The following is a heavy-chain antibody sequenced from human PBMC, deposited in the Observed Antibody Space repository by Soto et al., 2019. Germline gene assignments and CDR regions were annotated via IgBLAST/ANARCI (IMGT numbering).Heavy chain of an antibody. V-gene: IGHV3-30*18. Sequence: GGSLRLSCAASGFTFSSYGMHWVRQAPGKGLEWVALISYDGGNEYYADSVKGRFTISRDNFKNTQYLQMNSLRAEDTAVYYFTKDGGAVIPAAHTRRYGMDVWGQGTTVTISS. CDR2: ISYDGGNE. D-gene: IGHD2-2*01. CDR3: TKDGGAVIPAAHTRRYGMDV. J-gene: IGHJ6*02. CDR1: GFTFSSYG.